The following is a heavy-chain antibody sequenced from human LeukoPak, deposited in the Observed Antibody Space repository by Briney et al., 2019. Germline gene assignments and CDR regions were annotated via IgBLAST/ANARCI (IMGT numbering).Heavy chain of an antibody. CDR2: ISSSSSYI. CDR1: GFTFSSYS. J-gene: IGHJ3*02. CDR3: ARDDGDSDAFDI. D-gene: IGHD4-17*01. Sequence: RGSLRLSCAASGFTFSSYSMNWVRQAPGKGLEWVSSISSSSSYIYYADSVKGRFTISRDNAKNSLYLQMNGLRAEDTAVYYCARDDGDSDAFDIWGQGTMVTVSS. V-gene: IGHV3-21*01.